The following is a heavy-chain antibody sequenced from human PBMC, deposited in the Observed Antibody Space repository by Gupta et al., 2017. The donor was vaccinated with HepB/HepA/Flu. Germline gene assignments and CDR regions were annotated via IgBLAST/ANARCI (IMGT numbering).Heavy chain of an antibody. Sequence: ISGYNDKTNYAQKFQDRVTMTKDSSTSTAYMELKSLRFDDTAVYYCARDLGLDNWGQGTLVTVSS. CDR3: ARDLGLDN. D-gene: IGHD3-16*01. CDR2: ISGYNDKT. V-gene: IGHV1-18*01. J-gene: IGHJ4*02.